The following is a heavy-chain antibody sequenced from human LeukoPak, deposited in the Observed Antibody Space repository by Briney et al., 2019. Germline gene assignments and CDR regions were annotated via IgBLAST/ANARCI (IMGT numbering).Heavy chain of an antibody. V-gene: IGHV3-30*04. Sequence: GGSLRLSCAASGFTFSSYAMHWVHQAPGKGLEWVAVISYDGSNKYYADSVKGRFTISRDNSKNTLYLQMNSLRAEDTAVYYYARDLVAGDYYYGSGTMDVWGKGTTVTVSS. CDR3: ARDLVAGDYYYGSGTMDV. CDR2: ISYDGSNK. D-gene: IGHD3-10*01. J-gene: IGHJ6*03. CDR1: GFTFSSYA.